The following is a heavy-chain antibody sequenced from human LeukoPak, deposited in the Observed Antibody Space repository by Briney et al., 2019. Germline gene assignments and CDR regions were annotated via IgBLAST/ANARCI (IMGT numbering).Heavy chain of an antibody. CDR2: ISAYNGNT. CDR3: ARVPYTPPYYYDSSGPPHVDAFDI. CDR1: GYTFTSYG. D-gene: IGHD3-22*01. V-gene: IGHV1-18*01. Sequence: ASVKVSCKASGYTFTSYGISWVRQAPGQGLEWMGWISAYNGNTNYAQKLQGRVTMTTDTSTSTAYMELRSLRSEDTAVYYCARVPYTPPYYYDSSGPPHVDAFDIWGQGTMVTVSS. J-gene: IGHJ3*02.